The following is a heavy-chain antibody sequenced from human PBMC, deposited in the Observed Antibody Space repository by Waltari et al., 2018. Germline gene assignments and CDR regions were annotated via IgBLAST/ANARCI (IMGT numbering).Heavy chain of an antibody. Sequence: QVQLQESGPGLVKPSETLSLTCTVSGGSISSYYWSWIRQPPGKGLEWIGYIYYSGSTYYNPSLKSRVTISVDTSKNQFSLKLSSVTAADTAVYYCARSDGSGGYFDYWGQGTLVTVSS. V-gene: IGHV4-59*08. D-gene: IGHD1-26*01. CDR2: IYYSGST. CDR3: ARSDGSGGYFDY. CDR1: GGSISSYY. J-gene: IGHJ4*02.